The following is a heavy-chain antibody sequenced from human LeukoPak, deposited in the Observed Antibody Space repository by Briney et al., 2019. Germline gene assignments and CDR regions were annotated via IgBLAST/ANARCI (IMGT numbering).Heavy chain of an antibody. CDR1: GGSFSGYY. V-gene: IGHV4-34*01. D-gene: IGHD3-16*01. Sequence: SETLSLTCAVYGGSFSGYYWSWIRQPPGKGLEWIGEINHSGSTNYNPSLKSRVTISVDTSKNQFSLKLSSVTAADTAVYYCAGPGAGGAYFDYWGQGTLVTVSS. CDR2: INHSGST. CDR3: AGPGAGGAYFDY. J-gene: IGHJ4*02.